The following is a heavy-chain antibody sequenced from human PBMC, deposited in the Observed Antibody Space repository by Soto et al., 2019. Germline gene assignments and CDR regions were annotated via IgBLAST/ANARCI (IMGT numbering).Heavy chain of an antibody. J-gene: IGHJ4*02. Sequence: WKRKHPGKGLEWIGYIYYSGSTYYNPSLKSRVTISVDTSKNQFSLKLSSVTAADTAVYNCARDDDYGDGLFDYWGQGTLVTVSS. V-gene: IGHV4-31*02. D-gene: IGHD4-17*01. CDR2: IYYSGST. CDR3: ARDDDYGDGLFDY.